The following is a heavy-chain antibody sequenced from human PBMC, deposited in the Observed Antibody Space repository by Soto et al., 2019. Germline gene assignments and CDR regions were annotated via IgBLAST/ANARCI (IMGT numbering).Heavy chain of an antibody. D-gene: IGHD3-9*01. CDR2: IIPIFGTA. V-gene: IGHV1-69*13. J-gene: IGHJ6*02. CDR3: ARVKHDILTGYYIHYYYGMDV. Sequence: SVKVSCKASGGTFSSYAISWVRQAPGQGLEWMGGIIPIFGTANYAQKFQGRVTITADESTSTAYMELSSLRSEDTAVYYCARVKHDILTGYYIHYYYGMDVWGQGTTVTVSS. CDR1: GGTFSSYA.